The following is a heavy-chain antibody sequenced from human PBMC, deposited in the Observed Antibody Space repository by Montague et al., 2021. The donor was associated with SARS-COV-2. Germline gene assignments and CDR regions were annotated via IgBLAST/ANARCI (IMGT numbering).Heavy chain of an antibody. D-gene: IGHD3-10*01. CDR1: GGTISSGGYY. Sequence: TLSLTCTVYGGTISSGGYYLGWTRQPAGKGLEWIGCLYPSGCTKHNPSLKSRGTIPVDTSKNQFSLSLTSVTAADTAVYYCARASRPRQFRGIIFVNAMHVWGKLSPV. CDR3: ARASRPRQFRGIIFVNAMHV. CDR2: LYPSGCT. V-gene: IGHV4-61*02. J-gene: IGHJ6*04.